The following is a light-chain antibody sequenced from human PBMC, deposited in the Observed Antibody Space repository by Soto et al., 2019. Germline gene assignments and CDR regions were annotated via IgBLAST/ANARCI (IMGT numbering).Light chain of an antibody. J-gene: IGKJ5*01. V-gene: IGKV3-20*01. CDR1: QSVRSER. CDR3: QQYDVSPIT. CDR2: DAS. Sequence: EIVLTQSPDTLSLSPGERATLSCRASQSVRSERLAWYQHKRGQAPRLVIFDASSRATGIPERFSGSGSGTDFTLTITRLEPEDFAVYFCQQYDVSPITFG.